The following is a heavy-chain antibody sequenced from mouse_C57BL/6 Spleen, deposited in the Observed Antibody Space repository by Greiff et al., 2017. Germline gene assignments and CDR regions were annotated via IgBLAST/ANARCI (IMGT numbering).Heavy chain of an antibody. V-gene: IGHV1-69*01. Sequence: VQLQQPGAELVMPGASVQLSCKASGYTFTSYCMHWVKPRPGQGLEWIGEFDPSDSYTNYNQKFKGKSTLTVDKSSSTAYMQLSSLTSEDSAVYYCARGDYCGSSYRWYFDVWGTGTTVTVSS. CDR2: FDPSDSYT. CDR3: ARGDYCGSSYRWYFDV. D-gene: IGHD1-1*01. CDR1: GYTFTSYC. J-gene: IGHJ1*03.